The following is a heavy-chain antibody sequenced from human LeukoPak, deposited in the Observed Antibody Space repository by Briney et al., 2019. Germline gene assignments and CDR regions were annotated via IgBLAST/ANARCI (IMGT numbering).Heavy chain of an antibody. CDR2: ISGGGGTT. J-gene: IGHJ1*01. Sequence: GGSLRLSCAASGFYFSTYVMGWVRQAPGKGLEWVAGISGGGGTTFYADSVQGRFTISRDNSNNTLFLQMNSLRAEDTAVYYCAKVQDYVWGSYRSSQEYFQHWGQGTLVTISS. CDR3: AKVQDYVWGSYRSSQEYFQH. CDR1: GFYFSTYV. V-gene: IGHV3-23*01. D-gene: IGHD3-16*02.